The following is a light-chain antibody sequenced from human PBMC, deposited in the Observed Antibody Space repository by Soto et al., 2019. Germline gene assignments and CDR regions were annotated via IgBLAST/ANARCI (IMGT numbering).Light chain of an antibody. J-gene: IGKJ1*01. CDR2: DAS. CDR3: QQNKGWPGT. CDR1: QSISRY. Sequence: EIVLRQSPATLSLSPGATATLSFRASQSISRYLAWYQQKPGQAPRLLIYDASTRASGIPVRFSGSGSGTEFTLTISSLQSEDFGVYYCQQNKGWPGTFGQGTKVDIK. V-gene: IGKV3-15*01.